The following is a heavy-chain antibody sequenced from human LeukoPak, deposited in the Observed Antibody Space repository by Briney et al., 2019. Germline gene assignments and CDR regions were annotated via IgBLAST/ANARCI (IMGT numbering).Heavy chain of an antibody. CDR2: IYYSGST. CDR1: GGSINSYY. CDR3: ARGGIGDFWSGYYAFDY. V-gene: IGHV4-59*01. D-gene: IGHD3-3*01. J-gene: IGHJ4*02. Sequence: SETLSLTCTVSGGSINSYYWSWIRQPPGKGLEWIGYIYYSGSTNYNPSLKSRVTISVDTSKNQFSLKLSSVTAADTAVYYCARGGIGDFWSGYYAFDYWGQGTLVTVSS.